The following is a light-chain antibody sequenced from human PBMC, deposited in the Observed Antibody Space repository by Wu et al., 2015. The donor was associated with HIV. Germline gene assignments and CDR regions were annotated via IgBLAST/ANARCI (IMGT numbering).Light chain of an antibody. CDR3: QQYGTSPPT. J-gene: IGKJ3*01. Sequence: PGERATLSCRATQNINTYLAWYQQRPGQAPRLLIYGASSRATGIPNRFSGSGSGTDLTLIISRLEPEDFAVYYCQQYGTSPPTFGPGTKVDIK. CDR2: GAS. V-gene: IGKV3-20*01. CDR1: QNINTY.